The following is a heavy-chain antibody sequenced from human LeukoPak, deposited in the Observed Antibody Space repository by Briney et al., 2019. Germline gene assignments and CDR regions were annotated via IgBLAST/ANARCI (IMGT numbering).Heavy chain of an antibody. CDR1: GYTFTSYD. CDR2: MNPNSGNT. D-gene: IGHD1-14*01. J-gene: IGHJ4*02. CDR3: AREPLRTEHIDY. Sequence: GASVKVSCKASGYTFTSYDINWVRQATGQGLEWMGWMNPNSGNTGYAQKFQGRVTMTRDTSTSIAYMGLSSLRSEDSAVYYCAREPLRTEHIDYWGQGTLVTVSS. V-gene: IGHV1-8*01.